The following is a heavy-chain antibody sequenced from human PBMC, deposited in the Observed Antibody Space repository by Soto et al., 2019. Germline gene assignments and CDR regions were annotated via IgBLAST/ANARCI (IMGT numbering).Heavy chain of an antibody. V-gene: IGHV3-15*07. CDR3: TTDSYSTMIEVRFDY. Sequence: EVQLVESGGGLVKPGGSLRLSCAGSGFPFSNAWINWIRQAPGKGLEWVGRIKSKALGGTTDFAAPVRGRFAITRDDSINMAYMQMNSLNTEDTAVYYCTTDSYSTMIEVRFDYWGHGTLVTVSS. D-gene: IGHD3-22*01. CDR1: GFPFSNAW. J-gene: IGHJ4*01. CDR2: IKSKALGGTT.